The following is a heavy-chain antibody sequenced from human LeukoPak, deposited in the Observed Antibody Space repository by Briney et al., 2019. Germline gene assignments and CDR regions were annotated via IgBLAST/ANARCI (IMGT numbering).Heavy chain of an antibody. Sequence: GGSLRLSCAASGFTFSSYSMNWVRQAPGKGLEWVSSISSSSSYIYYADSVKGRFTISRDNAKNSLYLQMNSLRAEDTAVYYCARDHGDYIEEAFDYWGQGTLVSVCS. CDR3: ARDHGDYIEEAFDY. V-gene: IGHV3-21*01. CDR1: GFTFSSYS. D-gene: IGHD4-17*01. CDR2: ISSSSSYI. J-gene: IGHJ4*02.